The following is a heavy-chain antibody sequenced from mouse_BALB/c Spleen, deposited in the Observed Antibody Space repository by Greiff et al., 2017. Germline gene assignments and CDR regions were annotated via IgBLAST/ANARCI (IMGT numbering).Heavy chain of an antibody. Sequence: QVQLKQSGPELVKPGASVKMSCKASGYTFTDYVISWVKQRTGQGLEWIGEIYPGSGSTYYNEKFKGKATLTADKSSNTAYMQLSSLTSEDSAVYFCARGGAVVESFDYWGQGTLVTVSA. V-gene: IGHV1-77*01. J-gene: IGHJ3*01. CDR2: IYPGSGST. CDR3: ARGGAVVESFDY. CDR1: GYTFTDYV. D-gene: IGHD1-1*01.